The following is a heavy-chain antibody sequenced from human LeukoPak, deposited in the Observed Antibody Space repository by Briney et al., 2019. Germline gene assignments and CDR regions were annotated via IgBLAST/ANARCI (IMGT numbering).Heavy chain of an antibody. V-gene: IGHV3-53*01. J-gene: IGHJ4*02. Sequence: PGGSLRLSCAASGLTVSSNYMSWVRQAPGKGLEWVSVIYSGGSTYYADSVKGRFTISRDNSKNTLYPQMNSLRAEDTAVYYCAREPWAGQYYLDYWGQGTLVTVSS. CDR1: GLTVSSNY. CDR2: IYSGGST. D-gene: IGHD6-19*01. CDR3: AREPWAGQYYLDY.